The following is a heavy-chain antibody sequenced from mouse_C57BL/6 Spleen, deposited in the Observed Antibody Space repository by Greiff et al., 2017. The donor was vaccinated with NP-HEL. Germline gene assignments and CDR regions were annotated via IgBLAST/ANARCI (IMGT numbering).Heavy chain of an antibody. CDR1: GYTFTDYE. Sequence: VQLQQSEAELVRPGASVTLSCKASGYTFTDYEMHWVKQTPVHGLEWIGAIDPETGGTAYNQKFKGKAILTADKSSSTAYMELRSLTSEDSAVYYCTRGDDGYSPFAYWGQGTLVTVSA. D-gene: IGHD2-3*01. V-gene: IGHV1-15*01. CDR2: IDPETGGT. J-gene: IGHJ3*01. CDR3: TRGDDGYSPFAY.